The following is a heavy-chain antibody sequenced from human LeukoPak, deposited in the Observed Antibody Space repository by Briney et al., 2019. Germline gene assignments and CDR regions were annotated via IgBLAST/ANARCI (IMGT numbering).Heavy chain of an antibody. CDR1: GYSFTSYW. CDR2: IYPGDSDT. CDR3: ARPWGVGATFPDAFDI. J-gene: IGHJ3*02. D-gene: IGHD1-26*01. Sequence: AGESLKISCKGSGYSFTSYWIGWVRQMPGKGLEWMGIIYPGDSDTRYSPSFQGQVTISADKSISTAYLQWSSLKASDTAMYYCARPWGVGATFPDAFDIWGQGTMVTVSS. V-gene: IGHV5-51*01.